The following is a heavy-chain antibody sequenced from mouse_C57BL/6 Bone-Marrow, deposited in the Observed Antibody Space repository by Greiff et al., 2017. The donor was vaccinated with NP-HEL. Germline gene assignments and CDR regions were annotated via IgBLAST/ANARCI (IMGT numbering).Heavy chain of an antibody. CDR1: GFTFSSYG. Sequence: EVKLVESGGDLVKPGGSLKLSCAASGFTFSSYGMSWVRQTPDKRLEWVATISSGGSYTYYPDSVKGRFTISRDNAKNTLYLQMSSLKSEDTAMYYCARHLDDLLWSHYYAMDYWGQGTSVTVSS. D-gene: IGHD2-1*01. CDR2: ISSGGSYT. CDR3: ARHLDDLLWSHYYAMDY. V-gene: IGHV5-6*02. J-gene: IGHJ4*01.